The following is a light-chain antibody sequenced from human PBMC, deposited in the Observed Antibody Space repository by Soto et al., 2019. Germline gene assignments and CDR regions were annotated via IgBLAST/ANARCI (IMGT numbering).Light chain of an antibody. V-gene: IGLV1-40*01. J-gene: IGLJ1*01. CDR1: SSNLGAGYD. CDR2: GNR. Sequence: QSVLTQPPSVSGAPGQRVTLSCTGNSSNLGAGYDVHWYQQLPGAAPKLVIFGNRNRPSGVPERFSGSKSGTSASLAITGLQAEDEADYYCGSHAGGNTFVFGTGTKLTVL. CDR3: GSHAGGNTFV.